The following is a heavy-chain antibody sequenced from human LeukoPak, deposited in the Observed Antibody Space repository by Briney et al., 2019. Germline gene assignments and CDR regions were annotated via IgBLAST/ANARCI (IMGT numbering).Heavy chain of an antibody. CDR1: GYTFTSYD. J-gene: IGHJ6*02. V-gene: IGHV1-8*01. Sequence: ASVKVSCKASGYTFTSYDINWVRQATGQGLEWMGWMNPNSGNTGYAQKFQGRVTMTRNTSISTAYMELSSLRSEDTVVYYCARGPRFGELLVPYYYYGMDVWGQGTTVTVSS. D-gene: IGHD3-10*01. CDR2: MNPNSGNT. CDR3: ARGPRFGELLVPYYYYGMDV.